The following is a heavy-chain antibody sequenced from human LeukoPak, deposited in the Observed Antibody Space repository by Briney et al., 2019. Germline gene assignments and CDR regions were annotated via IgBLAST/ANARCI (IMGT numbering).Heavy chain of an antibody. CDR1: GFTFSSYW. J-gene: IGHJ4*02. Sequence: GASVRLSCAASGFTFSSYWMSWVSQDPGKGLEWLSNIRQDGSEKYYVDSVKGQFTISRDKAKNSLYLQMTSLRAEDTAVYYCARENRSTSCCFDYWGQGTLVTVSS. CDR3: ARENRSTSCCFDY. D-gene: IGHD2-2*01. CDR2: IRQDGSEK. V-gene: IGHV3-7*01.